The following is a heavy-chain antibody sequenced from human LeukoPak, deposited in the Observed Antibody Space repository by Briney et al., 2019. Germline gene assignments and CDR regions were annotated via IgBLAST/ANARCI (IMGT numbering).Heavy chain of an antibody. V-gene: IGHV4-34*01. CDR1: GGSFSGYY. D-gene: IGHD5-24*01. J-gene: IGHJ6*03. CDR2: INHSGST. CDR3: ARGRGDGYNYLDYYYYYMDV. Sequence: PSETLSLTCAVYGGSFSGYYWSWIRQPPGKGLEWIGEINHSGSTNYNPSLKSRVTTSVDTSKNQFSLKLSSVTAADTAVYYCARGRGDGYNYLDYYYYYMDVWGKGTTVTVSS.